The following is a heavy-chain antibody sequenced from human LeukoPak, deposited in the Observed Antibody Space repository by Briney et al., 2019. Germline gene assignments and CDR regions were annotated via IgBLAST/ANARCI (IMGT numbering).Heavy chain of an antibody. CDR2: IYHSGST. J-gene: IGHJ4*02. V-gene: IGHV4-30-2*01. D-gene: IGHD4-17*01. Sequence: SETLSLTCAVSGGSISSGGYSWSWIRQPPGKGLEWIGYIYHSGSTYYNPSLKSRVTISVDRSENQFSLKLSSVTAADTAVYYCARGYGDYENYFDYWGQGTLVTVSS. CDR1: GGSISSGGYS. CDR3: ARGYGDYENYFDY.